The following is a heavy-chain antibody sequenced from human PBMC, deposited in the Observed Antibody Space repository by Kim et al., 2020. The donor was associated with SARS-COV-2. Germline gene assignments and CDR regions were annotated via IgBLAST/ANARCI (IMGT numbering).Heavy chain of an antibody. CDR3: ARGRYWGRGAFDI. Sequence: SETLSLTCTVSGGSISSYYWSWIRQPPGKGLEWIGYIYYSGSTNYNPSLKSRVTISVDTSKNQFSLKLSSVTAADTAVYYCARGRYWGRGAFDIWGQGTMVTVSS. D-gene: IGHD2-21*01. V-gene: IGHV4-59*01. CDR2: IYYSGST. J-gene: IGHJ3*02. CDR1: GGSISSYY.